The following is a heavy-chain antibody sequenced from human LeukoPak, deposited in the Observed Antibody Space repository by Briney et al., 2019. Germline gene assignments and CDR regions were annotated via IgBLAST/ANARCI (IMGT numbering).Heavy chain of an antibody. J-gene: IGHJ5*02. CDR2: IYHSGNT. CDR1: GGSISSSTYY. D-gene: IGHD6-6*01. V-gene: IGHV4-39*07. Sequence: PSETLSLTCTVSGGSISSSTYYWGWIRQTPGKGLEWIGSIYHSGNTYYNPSLKSRVTISVDASKNQVSLKLSSVTAADTAVYYCASSSPFDPRGQGTLVTVSS. CDR3: ASSSPFDP.